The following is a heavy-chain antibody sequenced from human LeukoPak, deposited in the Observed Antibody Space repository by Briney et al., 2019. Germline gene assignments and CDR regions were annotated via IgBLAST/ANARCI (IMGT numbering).Heavy chain of an antibody. J-gene: IGHJ4*02. CDR1: GFTFSSYW. CDR3: ARGAHVLMVYAPFDY. CDR2: MSTDGSST. V-gene: IGHV3-74*03. Sequence: PGGSLRLSCGASGFTFSSYWMHWVRQAPGKGLVWDSSMSTDGSSTTYAESVRGRFTISRDNAKNTLYLQMNSLRAEDTAVYYCARGAHVLMVYAPFDYWGQGTLVTVSS. D-gene: IGHD2-8*01.